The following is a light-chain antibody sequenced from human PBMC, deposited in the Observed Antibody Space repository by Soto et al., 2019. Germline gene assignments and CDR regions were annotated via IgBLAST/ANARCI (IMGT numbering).Light chain of an antibody. CDR2: DAY. CDR1: QSFRGL. CDR3: QQRHMWPIT. J-gene: IGKJ5*01. V-gene: IGKV3-11*01. Sequence: EIVLTQSPGTLSLSPRERATLSCRASQSFRGLLAWYQQKPGQAPRLLIYDAYNRATGIPPRFSGSGSGTDFTLTISSLEPEDSAVYYCQQRHMWPITFGQGTRLEIK.